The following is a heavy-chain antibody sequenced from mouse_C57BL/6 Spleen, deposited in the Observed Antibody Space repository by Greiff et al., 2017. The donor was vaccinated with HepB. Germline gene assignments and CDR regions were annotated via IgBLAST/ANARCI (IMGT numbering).Heavy chain of an antibody. CDR3: ARRSSGYDYAMDY. D-gene: IGHD3-2*02. CDR1: GYTFTNYW. J-gene: IGHJ4*01. Sequence: VKLMESGAELVRPGTSVKMSCKASGYTFTNYWIGWAKQRPGHGLEWIGDIYPGGGYTNYNEKFKGKATLTADKSSSTAYMQFSSLTSEDSAIYYCARRSSGYDYAMDYWGQGTSVTVSS. CDR2: IYPGGGYT. V-gene: IGHV1-63*01.